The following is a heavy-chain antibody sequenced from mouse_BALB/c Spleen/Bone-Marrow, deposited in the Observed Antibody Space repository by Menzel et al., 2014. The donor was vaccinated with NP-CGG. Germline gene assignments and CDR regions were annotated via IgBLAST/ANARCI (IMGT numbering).Heavy chain of an antibody. CDR2: IWAGGST. V-gene: IGHV2-9*02. Sequence: VMLVESGPGLVAPSQSLSIPCTVSGFSLTSYGIHWVRQPPGKGLEWLGVIWAGGSTNYNSALMSRLSVSKDNSKSQVFLKMNSLQTDDTAMYYCARVGLRRTWFAYWGQGTLVAVSA. CDR1: GFSLTSYG. J-gene: IGHJ3*01. D-gene: IGHD2-4*01. CDR3: ARVGLRRTWFAY.